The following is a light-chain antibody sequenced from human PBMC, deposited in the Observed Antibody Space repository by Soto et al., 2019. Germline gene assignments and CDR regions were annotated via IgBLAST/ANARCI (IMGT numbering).Light chain of an antibody. V-gene: IGKV1-5*03. Sequence: DIQMTQSPSTLSASVGDRVTITCRASPSISSWLAWYQQKPGKAPKLLIYKASSLESGVPSTFSGCGSWTEFTLAISSLQPDDVATDYCQQYNSYPWTFGHGTKVDIK. CDR2: KAS. CDR3: QQYNSYPWT. CDR1: PSISSW. J-gene: IGKJ1*01.